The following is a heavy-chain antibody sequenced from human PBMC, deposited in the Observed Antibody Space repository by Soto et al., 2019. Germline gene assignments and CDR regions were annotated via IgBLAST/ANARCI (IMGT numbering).Heavy chain of an antibody. CDR2: VSNSGST. CDR3: ARSRGYTGYDTYHFDY. V-gene: IGHV4-59*01. CDR1: GVSISVYD. J-gene: IGHJ4*02. Sequence: SETLSLTCTVSGVSISVYDWSWIRQPPGKGLEWIGFVSNSGSTIYNPSLKSRVTISVDTSKSHFSLKLNSMTAADTAVYYCARSRGYTGYDTYHFDYWGRGILVTVSS. D-gene: IGHD5-12*01.